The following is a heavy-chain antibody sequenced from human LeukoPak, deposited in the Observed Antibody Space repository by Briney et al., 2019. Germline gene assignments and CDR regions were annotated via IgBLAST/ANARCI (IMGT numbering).Heavy chain of an antibody. CDR3: ARGFRGSPTRLYYYGMDV. D-gene: IGHD1-26*01. CDR2: IYYSGST. Sequence: SETLSLTCTVSGGSISSGGYYWSWIRQHPGKGLEWIGYIYYSGSTYYNPSLKSRVTISVDRSKNQFSLKLSSVTAADTAVYYCARGFRGSPTRLYYYGMDVWGQGTTVTVSS. V-gene: IGHV4-31*03. CDR1: GGSISSGGYY. J-gene: IGHJ6*02.